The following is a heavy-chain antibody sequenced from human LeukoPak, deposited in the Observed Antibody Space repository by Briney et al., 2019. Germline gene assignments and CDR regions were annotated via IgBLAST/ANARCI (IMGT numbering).Heavy chain of an antibody. Sequence: GGSLRLSCAASGFTFSSYSMNWVRQAPGKGLEWVSYISSSSSTIYYADSVKGRFTISRDNAKNSLYLQMNSLRAEDTAVYYCAREVGAMPAFDIWGQRTMVTVSS. CDR1: GFTFSSYS. CDR2: ISSSSSTI. J-gene: IGHJ3*02. D-gene: IGHD1-26*01. V-gene: IGHV3-48*01. CDR3: AREVGAMPAFDI.